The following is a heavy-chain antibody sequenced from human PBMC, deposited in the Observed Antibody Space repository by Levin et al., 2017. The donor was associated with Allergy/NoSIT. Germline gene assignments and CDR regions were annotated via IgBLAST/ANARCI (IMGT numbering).Heavy chain of an antibody. V-gene: IGHV3-53*01. D-gene: IGHD3-3*01. CDR1: GFIINLNY. CDR2: IFSGGNT. J-gene: IGHJ4*02. Sequence: GGSLRLSCATSGFIINLNYMSWVRQAPGKGLEWVSTIFSGGNTHYADSVQGRFTISRDNSKSTLYLQMNDLRADDTAIYYCTRDLWSGYPTSADWGQGTLVTVSS. CDR3: TRDLWSGYPTSAD.